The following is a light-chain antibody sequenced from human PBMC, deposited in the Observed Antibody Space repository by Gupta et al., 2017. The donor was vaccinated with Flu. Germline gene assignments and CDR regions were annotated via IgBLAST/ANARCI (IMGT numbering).Light chain of an antibody. J-gene: IGKJ2*01. CDR2: STS. CDR1: QSIKRY. V-gene: IGKV1-39*01. Sequence: DIQMTQSPSSLSAFVGDSVTITCRASQSIKRYLNWYQQRPGKAPRLLIHSTSTLQSGVPSRFSGSGFETDFTLTISSLQPEDFATYYCQQIYTTPVTFGQGTKLEIK. CDR3: QQIYTTPVT.